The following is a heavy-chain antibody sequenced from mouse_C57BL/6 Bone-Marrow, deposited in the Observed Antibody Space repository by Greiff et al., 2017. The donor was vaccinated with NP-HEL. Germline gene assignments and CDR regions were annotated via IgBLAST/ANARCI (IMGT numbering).Heavy chain of an antibody. V-gene: IGHV10-3*01. D-gene: IGHD2-1*01. CDR2: IRSKSSNYAT. J-gene: IGHJ3*01. CDR1: GFTFNTSA. CDR3: VRPAWGKRFAY. Sequence: EVMLVESGGGLVQPKGSLKLSCAASGFTFNTSAMHLVRQAPGKGLEWVARIRSKSSNYATYYADSVKDRFTISRADSQSMLYLQMNNLKTEDTAMYYCVRPAWGKRFAYWGQGTLVTVSA.